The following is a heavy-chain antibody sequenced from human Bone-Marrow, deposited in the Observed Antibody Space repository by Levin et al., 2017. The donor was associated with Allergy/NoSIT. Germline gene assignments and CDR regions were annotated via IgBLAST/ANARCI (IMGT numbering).Heavy chain of an antibody. CDR3: ASLYSSGWSRDY. Sequence: ASVKVSCKASGGSISSHAISWVRQAPGQGLEWMGGIIPIFGTPEYAQKFRGRVTITADESTSTVSMAINSLTSEDTAVYYCASLYSSGWSRDYWGQGTLVTVSS. CDR1: GGSISSHA. V-gene: IGHV1-69*13. D-gene: IGHD6-19*01. J-gene: IGHJ4*02. CDR2: IIPIFGTP.